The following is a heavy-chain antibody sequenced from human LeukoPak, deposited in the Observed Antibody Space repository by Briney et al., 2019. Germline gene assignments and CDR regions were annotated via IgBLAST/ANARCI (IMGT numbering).Heavy chain of an antibody. CDR3: ATRASMVRGVISSFDY. J-gene: IGHJ4*02. CDR1: GFTFSSYA. D-gene: IGHD3-10*01. V-gene: IGHV3-23*01. Sequence: GGSLRLSCAASGFTFSSYAMNWVRQAPGKGLEWVSVISASGASTYNADSVKGRFTVSRDNAKNSLYLQMNSLRAEDTAVYYCATRASMVRGVISSFDYWGQGTLVTVSS. CDR2: ISASGAST.